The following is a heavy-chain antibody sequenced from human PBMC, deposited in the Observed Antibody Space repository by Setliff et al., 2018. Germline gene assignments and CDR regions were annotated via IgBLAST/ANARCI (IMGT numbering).Heavy chain of an antibody. J-gene: IGHJ4*02. V-gene: IGHV4-34*01. D-gene: IGHD1-1*01. CDR1: GESFSNNY. CDR2: SSHSGST. CDR3: ARDMGQPYYFES. Sequence: SETLSLTCSVYGESFSNNYWSWIRQPPGKGLEWIGESSHSGSTSYSPSLKSRLTMSVDTSKRQFSLKLGSATAADTAVYYCARDMGQPYYFESWGLGTLVTVSS.